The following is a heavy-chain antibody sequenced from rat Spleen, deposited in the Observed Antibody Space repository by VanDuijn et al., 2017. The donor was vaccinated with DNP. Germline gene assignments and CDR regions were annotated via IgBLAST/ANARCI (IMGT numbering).Heavy chain of an antibody. CDR2: INSDGSST. Sequence: EVHLVDSGGGLVQPGRSLKLSCATSGFTFGDYYMSWVRQAPTGGLEWVASINSDGSSTYYRDSVKGRFTISRDNARSNLYLQMDSLRSEDTATYYCARGGYNFDYWGQGVMVTVSS. J-gene: IGHJ2*01. D-gene: IGHD1-11*01. CDR1: GFTFGDYY. V-gene: IGHV5-20*01. CDR3: ARGGYNFDY.